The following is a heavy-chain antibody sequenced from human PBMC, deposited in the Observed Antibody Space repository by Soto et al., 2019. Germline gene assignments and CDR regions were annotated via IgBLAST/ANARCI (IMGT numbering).Heavy chain of an antibody. D-gene: IGHD3-22*01. V-gene: IGHV1-69*01. CDR3: ARDKDDSGGYYPSYYYGMDV. Sequence: QVQLVQSGAEVKKPGSSVKVSCKASGGTFSSYAISWVRQAPGQGLEWMGGIIPIFGTANYAQKFQGRVTITADESTSTAYMELSSLRSEDTAVYYCARDKDDSGGYYPSYYYGMDVWGQGTTVTVSS. J-gene: IGHJ6*02. CDR2: IIPIFGTA. CDR1: GGTFSSYA.